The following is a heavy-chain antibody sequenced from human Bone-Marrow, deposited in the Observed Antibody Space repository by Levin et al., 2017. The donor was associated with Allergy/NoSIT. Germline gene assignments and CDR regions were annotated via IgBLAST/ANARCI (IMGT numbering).Heavy chain of an antibody. V-gene: IGHV3-33*06. CDR2: VWYDGSYT. CDR3: AKGHSSGYYSGDAFDV. D-gene: IGHD3-22*01. J-gene: IGHJ3*01. CDR1: GFIFSRSG. Sequence: GGSLRLSCAASGFIFSRSGMHWVRQAPGKGLEWVAVVWYDGSYTYNVDSVKGRFTISRDNSMNTMYLQMNSLRAEDTAVYFCAKGHSSGYYSGDAFDVWGQGTMVTVSS.